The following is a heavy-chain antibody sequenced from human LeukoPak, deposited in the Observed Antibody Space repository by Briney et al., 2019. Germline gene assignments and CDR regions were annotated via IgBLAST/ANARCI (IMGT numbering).Heavy chain of an antibody. CDR2: IYTSGGT. J-gene: IGHJ5*02. Sequence: SETLSLTCTVSGGSISSYYWSWIRQPAGKGLEWIGRIYTSGGTNYNPSLKSRVTMSVDTSKNQFSLKLSSVTAADTAVYYCARDTSGSDYYDRRLGWFDPWGQGTLVTVSS. D-gene: IGHD3-22*01. V-gene: IGHV4-4*07. CDR3: ARDTSGSDYYDRRLGWFDP. CDR1: GGSISSYY.